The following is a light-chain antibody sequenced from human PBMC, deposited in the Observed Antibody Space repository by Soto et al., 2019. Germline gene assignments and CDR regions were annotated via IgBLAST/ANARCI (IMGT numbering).Light chain of an antibody. CDR2: AAS. CDR3: QQSYRART. V-gene: IGKV1-39*01. Sequence: DIQMTQSPSSLSASVGDRVTITCRASQSISNNLNWYQQKPGKAPKLLIYAASSLQSGVPSRFSGSGSGTDFALTISRLQPEDFATYYFQQSYRARTFGQGTKVEIK. J-gene: IGKJ1*01. CDR1: QSISNN.